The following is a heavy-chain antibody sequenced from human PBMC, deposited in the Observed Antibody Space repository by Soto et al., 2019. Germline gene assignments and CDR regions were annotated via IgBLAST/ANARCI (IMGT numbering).Heavy chain of an antibody. CDR1: GYTFTSYG. CDR2: ISAYNGNT. V-gene: IGHV1-18*01. D-gene: IGHD5-18*01. J-gene: IGHJ6*02. Sequence: GASVKVSCKASGYTFTSYGISWVRQAPGQGLEWMGWISAYNGNTNYAQKLQGRVTMTTDTSTSTAYMELRSLRSDDTAVYYCARDPHPPNSYGPYYYGMDVWGQGTTVTVSS. CDR3: ARDPHPPNSYGPYYYGMDV.